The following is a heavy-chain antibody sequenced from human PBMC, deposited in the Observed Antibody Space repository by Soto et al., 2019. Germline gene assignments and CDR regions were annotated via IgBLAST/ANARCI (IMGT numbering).Heavy chain of an antibody. CDR2: ISAYNGNT. D-gene: IGHD3-9*01. J-gene: IGHJ5*02. CDR3: ARVSDWLRNWFDP. CDR1: GYTFTRYG. V-gene: IGHV1-18*04. Sequence: SVKVSCKACGYTFTRYGISWVRQAPGQGLEWMGWISAYNGNTNYAQKLQGRVTMTTDTSTSTAYMELRSLRSDDTAVYYWARVSDWLRNWFDPWGQGTLVTVSS.